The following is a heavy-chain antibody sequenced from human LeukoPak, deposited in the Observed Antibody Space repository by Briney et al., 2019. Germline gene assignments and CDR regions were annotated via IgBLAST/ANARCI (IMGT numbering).Heavy chain of an antibody. Sequence: SETLSLTYTVSGGSISSFYWSWIRQPPGKGLEWIGYISYSGSTNYDPSLKSRVTISVDTSKNQFSLKLSSVTAADTAVYYCARSGGGSGGGAFDIWGQGTMVTVSS. V-gene: IGHV4-59*01. CDR3: ARSGGGSGGGAFDI. D-gene: IGHD3-10*01. J-gene: IGHJ3*02. CDR2: ISYSGST. CDR1: GGSISSFY.